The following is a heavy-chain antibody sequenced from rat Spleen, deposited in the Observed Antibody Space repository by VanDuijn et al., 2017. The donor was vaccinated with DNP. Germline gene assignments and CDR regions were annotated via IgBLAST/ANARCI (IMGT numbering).Heavy chain of an antibody. V-gene: IGHV5S10*01. CDR2: IIFDGSRT. D-gene: IGHD1-8*01. CDR1: GFTFSNYD. Sequence: EVQLVESGGGLVQPGRSLKLSCAASGFTFSNYDMVWVRQAPKKGLEWVATIIFDGSRTYYRDSMKGRFTISRDNAKSTLYLQMDSLKSEDTATYYCTTHTVAPEYWGQGVMVTVSS. J-gene: IGHJ2*01. CDR3: TTHTVAPEY.